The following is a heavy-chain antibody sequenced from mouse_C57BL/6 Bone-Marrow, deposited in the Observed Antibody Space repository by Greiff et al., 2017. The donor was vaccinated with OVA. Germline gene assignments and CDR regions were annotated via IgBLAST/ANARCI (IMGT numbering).Heavy chain of an antibody. Sequence: QVQLQQPGAELVKPGASVKMSCKASGYTFTSYWITWVKQRPGQGLEWIGDIYPGSGSTNYNEKFKSKATLTVDTSSSTAYMQLSSLTSEDSAVYYCARGGKRDGSRGYFDVWGTGTTVTVSS. V-gene: IGHV1-55*01. CDR3: ARGGKRDGSRGYFDV. D-gene: IGHD1-1*01. CDR1: GYTFTSYW. CDR2: IYPGSGST. J-gene: IGHJ1*03.